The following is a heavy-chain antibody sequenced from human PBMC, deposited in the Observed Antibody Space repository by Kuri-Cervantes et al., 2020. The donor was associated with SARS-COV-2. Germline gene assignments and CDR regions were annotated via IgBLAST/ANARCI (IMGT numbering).Heavy chain of an antibody. Sequence: GGSLRPSCAASGFTFSSYGMHWVRQAPGKGLEWVAIISYDVNNKYYADFVKGRFTISRDNSKNTLYLQMNSLRAEDTAVYYCAKGVYDYSNYDYWGQGTLVTVSS. CDR2: ISYDVNNK. D-gene: IGHD4-11*01. CDR1: GFTFSSYG. V-gene: IGHV3-30*18. J-gene: IGHJ4*02. CDR3: AKGVYDYSNYDY.